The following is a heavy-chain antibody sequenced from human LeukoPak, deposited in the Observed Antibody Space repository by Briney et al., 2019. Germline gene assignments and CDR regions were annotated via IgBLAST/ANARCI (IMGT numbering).Heavy chain of an antibody. CDR2: MNPNSGNT. D-gene: IGHD2-2*01. J-gene: IGHJ4*02. V-gene: IGHV1-8*01. Sequence: ASVKVSCKASGYTFTSYDINWVRQATGQGLEWMGWMNPNSGNTGYARKFQGRVTMTRNTSISTAYMELSSLRSEDTAVYYCARDCSSTSCSYWGFDYWGQGTLVTVSS. CDR3: ARDCSSTSCSYWGFDY. CDR1: GYTFTSYD.